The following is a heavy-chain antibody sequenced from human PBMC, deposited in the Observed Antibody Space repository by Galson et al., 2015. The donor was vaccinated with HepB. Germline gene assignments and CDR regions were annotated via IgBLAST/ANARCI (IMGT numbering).Heavy chain of an antibody. J-gene: IGHJ5*02. Sequence: ETLSLTCAVYGGSFSGYYWSWIRQPPGKGLEWIGEINHSGSTNYNPSLKSRVTISVDTSKNQFSLKLSSVTAADTAVYYCARGKRYCSSTSCYDGGPVFDPWGQGTLVTVSS. D-gene: IGHD2-2*01. CDR2: INHSGST. CDR3: ARGKRYCSSTSCYDGGPVFDP. CDR1: GGSFSGYY. V-gene: IGHV4-34*01.